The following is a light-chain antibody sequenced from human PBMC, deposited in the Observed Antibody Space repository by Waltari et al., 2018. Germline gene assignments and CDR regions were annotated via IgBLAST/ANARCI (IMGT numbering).Light chain of an antibody. V-gene: IGLV6-57*01. CDR1: AGSVSHNY. CDR2: AND. J-gene: IGLJ2*01. Sequence: FVLTQPHSVSESPGKTVTISCTRSAGSVSHNYVLWSQPRPGSSLPTLIHANDQRLPGVPERFSGSIDRSSNSASLTISGLKTEDEADYYCQSYDGDHYVIFGGGTKLTVL. CDR3: QSYDGDHYVI.